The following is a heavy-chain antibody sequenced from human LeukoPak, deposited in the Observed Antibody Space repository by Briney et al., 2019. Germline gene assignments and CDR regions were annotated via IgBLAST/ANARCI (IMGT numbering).Heavy chain of an antibody. V-gene: IGHV4-59*11. Sequence: SETLSFTCTGSGGSIRSHYWSWIRQPPGKGLEWIGHIYYSGSTNYNPSLKSRVTITVDTSNNHFSLQLSSVTAADTAVYYCATAPRWTLNLDYWGQGTLVTVSS. J-gene: IGHJ4*02. CDR1: GGSIRSHY. CDR2: IYYSGST. CDR3: ATAPRWTLNLDY. D-gene: IGHD4-23*01.